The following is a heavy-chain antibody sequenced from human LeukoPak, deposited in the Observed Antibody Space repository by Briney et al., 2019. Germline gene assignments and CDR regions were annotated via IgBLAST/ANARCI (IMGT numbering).Heavy chain of an antibody. CDR3: ARHVGPGMPVTTELSSYHYYHGMDV. J-gene: IGHJ6*04. CDR2: IYPGDSST. V-gene: IGHV5-51*01. CDR1: GYSFTSYW. Sequence: GESLKISCKSSGYSFTSYWIAWVRQMPGKGLEWMGIIYPGDSSTTYSPSFRGQVTISADKSITTAYLQWSSLEASDTAIYYCARHVGPGMPVTTELSSYHYYHGMDVWGKGTTVTVSS. D-gene: IGHD4-17*01.